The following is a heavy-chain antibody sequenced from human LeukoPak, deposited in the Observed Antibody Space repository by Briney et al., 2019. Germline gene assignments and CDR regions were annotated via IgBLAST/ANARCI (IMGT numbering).Heavy chain of an antibody. D-gene: IGHD3-3*01. V-gene: IGHV6-1*01. CDR2: TYYRSKWST. J-gene: IGHJ4*02. CDR3: ARLEHWAFDF. Sequence: SQTLSLTCAISGDSVSSNSAAWNWLRQSPSRGLEWLGRTYYRSKWSTDYAVSVKSRITVNPDTSKNQFSLQLDSVTPEDTAVYYCARLEHWAFDFWGQGTLITVSS. CDR1: GDSVSSNSAA.